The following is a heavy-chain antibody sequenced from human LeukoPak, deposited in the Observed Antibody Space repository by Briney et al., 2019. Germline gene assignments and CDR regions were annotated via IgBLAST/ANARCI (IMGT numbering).Heavy chain of an antibody. CDR1: GFTFSSYA. CDR3: ARDYYDSSGYRLDY. J-gene: IGHJ4*02. V-gene: IGHV3-30-3*01. D-gene: IGHD3-22*01. Sequence: PGGSLRLSCAASGFTFSSYAMHWVRQVPGKGLEWVAVISYDGSNKYYADSVKGRFTISRDNSKNTLYLQMNSLRAEDTAVYYCARDYYDSSGYRLDYWGQGTLVTVSS. CDR2: ISYDGSNK.